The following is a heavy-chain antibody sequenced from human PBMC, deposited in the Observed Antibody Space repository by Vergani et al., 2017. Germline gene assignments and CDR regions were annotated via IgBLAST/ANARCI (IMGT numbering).Heavy chain of an antibody. V-gene: IGHV4-34*01. J-gene: IGHJ3*02. CDR1: GGSFSGYY. CDR3: ARARIVVVPAAPAFDI. CDR2: INHSGST. Sequence: QVQLQQWGAGLLKPSETLSLTCAVYGGSFSGYYWSWIRQPPGKGLEWIGEINHSGSTNHNPSLKSRVTISVDTSKNQFSLKLSSVTAADTAVYYCARARIVVVPAAPAFDIWGQGTMVTVSS. D-gene: IGHD2-2*01.